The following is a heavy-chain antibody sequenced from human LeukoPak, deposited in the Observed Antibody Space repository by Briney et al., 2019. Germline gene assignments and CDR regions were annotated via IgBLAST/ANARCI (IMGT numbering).Heavy chain of an antibody. CDR1: GYTFTSYG. D-gene: IGHD3-10*01. CDR2: ISAYNGNT. Sequence: ASVKVSCKASGYTFTSYGISWVRQAPGQGLEWMGWISAYNGNTNYAQKLQGRVTMTTDTSTSTAYMGLRSLRSDDTAVYYCAREPYYYGSGSYYNFDYWGQGTLVTVSS. CDR3: AREPYYYGSGSYYNFDY. V-gene: IGHV1-18*01. J-gene: IGHJ4*02.